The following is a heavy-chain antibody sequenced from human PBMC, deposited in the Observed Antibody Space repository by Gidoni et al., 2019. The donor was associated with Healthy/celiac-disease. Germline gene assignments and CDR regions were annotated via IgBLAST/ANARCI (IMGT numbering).Heavy chain of an antibody. CDR1: GGSISSSSYY. J-gene: IGHJ5*02. D-gene: IGHD3-10*01. CDR3: ASLSERVRGVMASHQFDP. V-gene: IGHV4-39*01. CDR2: IYYSGST. Sequence: QLQLQESGPGLVKPSETLSLTCTVSGGSISSSSYYWGWIRQPPGKGLEWIGSIYYSGSTYYNPSLKSRVTISVDTSKNQFSLKLSSVTAADTAVYYCASLSERVRGVMASHQFDPWGQGTLVTVSS.